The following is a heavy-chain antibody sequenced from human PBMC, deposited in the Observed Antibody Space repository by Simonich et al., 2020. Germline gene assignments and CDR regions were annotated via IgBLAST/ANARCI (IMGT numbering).Heavy chain of an antibody. V-gene: IGHV3-21*01. CDR2: ISSSSSYL. J-gene: IGHJ4*02. Sequence: GGGLVKPGGSLRLSCAASGFTFSSYSMNWVRQAPGKGLGWVSSISSSSSYLSYADSVKGRFTISRDNAKNSLYLQMNSLRAEDTAVYYCARDTSYYGSGSYYFDYWGQGTLVTVSS. D-gene: IGHD3-10*01. CDR3: ARDTSYYGSGSYYFDY. CDR1: GFTFSSYS.